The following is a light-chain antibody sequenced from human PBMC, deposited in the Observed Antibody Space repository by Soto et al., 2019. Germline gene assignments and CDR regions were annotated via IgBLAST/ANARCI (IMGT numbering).Light chain of an antibody. Sequence: QSALTQPRSVSGSPGQSVTLSCTGTSSDVGGYHYVSWYQHHPGKAPKIIIYDVNKRPSGVPDRFSGSKSGNTASLTVSGLQAEDEADYYCSSYAGSSNVFGTGTKLTVL. CDR1: SSDVGGYHY. V-gene: IGLV2-11*01. CDR2: DVN. CDR3: SSYAGSSNV. J-gene: IGLJ1*01.